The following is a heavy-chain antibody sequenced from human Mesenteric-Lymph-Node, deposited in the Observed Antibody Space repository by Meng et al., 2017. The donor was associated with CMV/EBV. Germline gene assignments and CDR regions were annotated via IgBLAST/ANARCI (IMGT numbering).Heavy chain of an antibody. CDR1: GGSVASGGYY. CDR3: ASGRVNANWFDP. V-gene: IGHV4-61*08. CDR2: VYYTGST. Sequence: SETLSLTCSVSGGSVASGGYYWGWIRQSPGKGLEWLGYVYYTGSTNYNPSLKSRVTISLDTSENQFSLKLTSLTAADTAVYYCASGRVNANWFDPWGQGILVTVSS. J-gene: IGHJ5*02.